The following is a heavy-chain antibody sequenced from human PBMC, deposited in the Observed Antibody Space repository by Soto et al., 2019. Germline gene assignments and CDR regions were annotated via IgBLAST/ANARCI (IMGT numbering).Heavy chain of an antibody. J-gene: IGHJ6*02. Sequence: ASVKVSCKASGYTFTGYYMHWVRQAPGQGLEWMGWINPNSGGTNYAQKFQGWVTMTRDTSISTAYMELSRLRSDDTAVYYCARGDIVVVVPSPRASYGMDVWGQ. CDR3: ARGDIVVVVPSPRASYGMDV. D-gene: IGHD2-15*01. CDR2: INPNSGGT. CDR1: GYTFTGYY. V-gene: IGHV1-2*04.